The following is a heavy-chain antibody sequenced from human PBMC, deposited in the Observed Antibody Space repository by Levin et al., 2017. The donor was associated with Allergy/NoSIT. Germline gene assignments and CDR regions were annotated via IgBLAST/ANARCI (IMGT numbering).Heavy chain of an antibody. J-gene: IGHJ4*02. CDR3: ARSTMGYSSSWKLIDY. V-gene: IGHV3-11*03. CDR2: ISSSSSYT. CDR1: GFTFSDYY. Sequence: SCAASGFTFSDYYMSWIRQAPGKGLEWVSYISSSSSYTNYADSVKGRFTISRDNAKNSLYLQMNSLRAEDTAVYYCARSTMGYSSSWKLIDYWGQGTLVTVSS. D-gene: IGHD6-13*01.